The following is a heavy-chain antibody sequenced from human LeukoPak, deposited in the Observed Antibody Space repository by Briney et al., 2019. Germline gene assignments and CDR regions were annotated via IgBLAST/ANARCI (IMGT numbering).Heavy chain of an antibody. CDR2: VYYSGTT. D-gene: IGHD3-10*01. V-gene: IGHV4-39*01. Sequence: SETLSLTCTVSGDSISSSSYYWDWIRQPPGKGLEWIGSVYYSGTTYYNSSLKSRVTISVETPKNQFSLKLSSVTAADTAVYYCATLGRVRGIINPSFDYWGQGTLVTVSS. CDR1: GDSISSSSYY. J-gene: IGHJ4*02. CDR3: ATLGRVRGIINPSFDY.